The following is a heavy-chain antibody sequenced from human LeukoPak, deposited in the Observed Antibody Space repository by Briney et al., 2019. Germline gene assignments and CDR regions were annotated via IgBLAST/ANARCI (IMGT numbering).Heavy chain of an antibody. CDR3: ARPSPSGDHYFDF. J-gene: IGHJ4*02. D-gene: IGHD2-21*02. Sequence: GESLKISCKGSGYTFTTYWIGWVRQMPGKGLEWMGIIYPCDSDTRYSPSFQGQVTISADKSISTAYLQWNSLKASDTAMYYCARPSPSGDHYFDFWGQGTLVT. CDR1: GYTFTTYW. CDR2: IYPCDSDT. V-gene: IGHV5-51*01.